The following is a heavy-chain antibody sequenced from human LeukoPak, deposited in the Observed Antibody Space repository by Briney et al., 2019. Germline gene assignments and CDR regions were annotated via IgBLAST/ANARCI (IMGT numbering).Heavy chain of an antibody. V-gene: IGHV1-8*01. CDR1: GYTFTSYD. CDR2: MNPNSGNT. Sequence: ASVKVSCKASGYTFTSYDINWVRQATGQGLEWMGWMNPNSGNTGYAQKFQGRVTMTRNTSISTAYMELSSLRFEDTAVYYCARGPYGAVAGTFGDLDYWGQGTLVTVSS. CDR3: ARGPYGAVAGTFGDLDY. J-gene: IGHJ4*02. D-gene: IGHD6-19*01.